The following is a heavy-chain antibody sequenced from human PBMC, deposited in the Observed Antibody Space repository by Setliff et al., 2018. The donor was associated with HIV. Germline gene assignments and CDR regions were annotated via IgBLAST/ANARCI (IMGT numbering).Heavy chain of an antibody. CDR1: GYTFMSYD. J-gene: IGHJ4*02. CDR2: MNPNSGNA. CDR3: ARMGWIDY. D-gene: IGHD2-15*01. Sequence: ASVKVSCKASGYTFMSYDINWVRQAPGQGLEWMGWMNPNSGNAGYAQEFQGRVTMTRNTSISTAYMELSSLRSEDTAVYYCARMGWIDYWGQGTLVTVPS. V-gene: IGHV1-8*02.